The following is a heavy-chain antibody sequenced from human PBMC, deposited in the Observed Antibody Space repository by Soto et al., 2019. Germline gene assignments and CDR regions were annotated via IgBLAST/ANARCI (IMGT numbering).Heavy chain of an antibody. CDR2: IYYSGTT. V-gene: IGHV4-59*01. J-gene: IGHJ6*02. CDR1: GGSISGYY. Sequence: PSETLSLTCTVSGGSISGYYWSWIRQPPGKGLEWIGYIYYSGTTNYNPSLKSRVTISVDTSKNQFSLRLSSVTAADTAVYYCARYAYYHGMDVWGQGTTVTVSS. CDR3: ARYAYYHGMDV.